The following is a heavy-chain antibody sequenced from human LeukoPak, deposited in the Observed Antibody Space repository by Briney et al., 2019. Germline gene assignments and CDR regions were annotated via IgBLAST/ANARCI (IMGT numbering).Heavy chain of an antibody. CDR3: ARPPDTAMFAIPDAFDI. CDR1: GYSFTSYW. D-gene: IGHD5-18*01. V-gene: IGHV5-51*01. J-gene: IGHJ3*02. Sequence: GESLKISCKGSGYSFTSYWIAWVRQMPGKGLEWMGIIYPGDSDTKYSPSFQGQVTISADKSISTAYLQWSSLKASDTAIYYCARPPDTAMFAIPDAFDIWGRGTMVTVPS. CDR2: IYPGDSDT.